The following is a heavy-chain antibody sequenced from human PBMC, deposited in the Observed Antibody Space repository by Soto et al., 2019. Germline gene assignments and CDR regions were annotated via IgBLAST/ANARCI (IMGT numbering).Heavy chain of an antibody. D-gene: IGHD1-26*01. J-gene: IGHJ3*02. CDR1: GFSISTYA. CDR3: ARRSFPYSGSPLEPWSDALDI. CDR2: ISYNGNNK. Sequence: QVQLVESGGGVVQPGRSLRLSCAASGFSISTYALHWVRQAPGKGPEWVAIISYNGNNKHYADSVKGRFTISRDNSKNPVDLQMNSLRAEDTAMYYCARRSFPYSGSPLEPWSDALDIWGQGTMVTVSS. V-gene: IGHV3-30*04.